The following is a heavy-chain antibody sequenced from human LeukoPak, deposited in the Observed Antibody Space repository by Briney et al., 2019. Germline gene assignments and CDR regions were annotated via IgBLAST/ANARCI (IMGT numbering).Heavy chain of an antibody. CDR3: ASSWDYGDYGDQKFDY. V-gene: IGHV4-38-2*02. CDR2: IYHSGST. CDR1: GYSISSGYY. J-gene: IGHJ4*02. Sequence: PSETLSLTCTVSGYSISSGYYWGWIRQPPGKGLEWIGSIYHSGSTYYNPSLKSRVTISVDTSKNQFSLKLSSVTAADTAVYYCASSWDYGDYGDQKFDYWGQGTLVTVSS. D-gene: IGHD4-17*01.